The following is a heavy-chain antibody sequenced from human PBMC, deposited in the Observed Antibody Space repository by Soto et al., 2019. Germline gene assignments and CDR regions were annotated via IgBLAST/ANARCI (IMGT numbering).Heavy chain of an antibody. D-gene: IGHD3-22*01. Sequence: EVQLVESGGGLVQPGGSLRLSCAASGFTFSSYAMSWVRQAPGKGLEWVSAISGSGSSTYYADSVKGRFTISRDNSKNTLYVQMNSLRAEETAVYYCAGSYDSSSYYYLLPYYYGMDVWGQGTTVTVSS. V-gene: IGHV3-23*04. CDR2: ISGSGSST. CDR1: GFTFSSYA. CDR3: AGSYDSSSYYYLLPYYYGMDV. J-gene: IGHJ6*02.